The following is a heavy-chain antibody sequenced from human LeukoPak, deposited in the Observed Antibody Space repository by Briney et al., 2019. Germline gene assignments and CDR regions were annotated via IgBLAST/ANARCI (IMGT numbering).Heavy chain of an antibody. J-gene: IGHJ6*03. V-gene: IGHV3-53*01. CDR2: IHKNAIT. D-gene: IGHD3-10*02. CDR1: GFTVSSNC. Sequence: GGSLRLSCAASGFTVSSNCMTWVRQAPGKGLEWVSVIHKNAITYYADTVKGRFTISRDNSKNMLYLQMNSLRAEDTAVYYCARSLRVRGVPDYMDVWGKGTTVIISS. CDR3: ARSLRVRGVPDYMDV.